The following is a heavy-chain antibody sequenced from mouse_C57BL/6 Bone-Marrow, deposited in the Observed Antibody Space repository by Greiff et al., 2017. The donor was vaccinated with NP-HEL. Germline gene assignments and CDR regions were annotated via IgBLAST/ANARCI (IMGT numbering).Heavy chain of an antibody. CDR3: ARTGDYDQYYYAMDY. CDR2: IDPSDSYT. V-gene: IGHV1-69*01. CDR1: GYTFTSYW. Sequence: QVQLQQPGAELVMPGASVKLSCKASGYTFTSYWMHWVKQRPGQGLEWIGEIDPSDSYTNYNQKFKGKSTLTVDKSSSKAYMQLSSLTSEDSAVYYCARTGDYDQYYYAMDYWGQGTSVTVSS. D-gene: IGHD2-4*01. J-gene: IGHJ4*01.